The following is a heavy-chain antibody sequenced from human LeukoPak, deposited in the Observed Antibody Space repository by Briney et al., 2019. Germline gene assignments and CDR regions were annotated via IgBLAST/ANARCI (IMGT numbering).Heavy chain of an antibody. Sequence: SETLSLTCTVSGVSISSYYWSWIRQPPGKGLEWIAYIHYTGKTNYNPSLKGRVSISVDTSKNQFSLKLNSVTAADTAIYYCARAYSSSSATLGYWGQGTLVTVSS. J-gene: IGHJ4*02. CDR2: IHYTGKT. D-gene: IGHD6-6*01. V-gene: IGHV4-59*01. CDR3: ARAYSSSSATLGY. CDR1: GVSISSYY.